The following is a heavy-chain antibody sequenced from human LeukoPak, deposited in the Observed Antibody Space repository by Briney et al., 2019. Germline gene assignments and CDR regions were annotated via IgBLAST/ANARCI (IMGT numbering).Heavy chain of an antibody. CDR1: GFRFEDFA. CDR3: AKSRSGSANWALQIFDN. CDR2: IAWSGSTL. D-gene: IGHD1-1*01. Sequence: GGSLRLSCAASGFRFEDFAMHWARQVPGKGLEWVSSIAWSGSTLDYADSVKGRFTISRDNSNNSLFVQMNSLRAEDTAVYFCAKSRSGSANWALQIFDNWGQGTLVTVSS. V-gene: IGHV3-9*01. J-gene: IGHJ4*02.